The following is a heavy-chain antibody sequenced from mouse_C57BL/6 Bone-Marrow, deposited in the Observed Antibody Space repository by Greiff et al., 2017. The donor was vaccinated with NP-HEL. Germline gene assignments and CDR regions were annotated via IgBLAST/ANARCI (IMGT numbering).Heavy chain of an antibody. CDR2: IYPRSGNT. Sequence: VQLQQSGAELARPGASVKLSCKASGYTFTSYGISWVKQRTGQGLEWIGEIYPRSGNTYYNEKFKGKATLTADKSSSTAYMELRSLTSEDSAVYSGAGRRRKTSYPNEGPFDSWGQGTTLTVSS. V-gene: IGHV1-81*01. CDR3: AGRRRKTSYPNEGPFDS. J-gene: IGHJ2*01. D-gene: IGHD4-1*01. CDR1: GYTFTSYG.